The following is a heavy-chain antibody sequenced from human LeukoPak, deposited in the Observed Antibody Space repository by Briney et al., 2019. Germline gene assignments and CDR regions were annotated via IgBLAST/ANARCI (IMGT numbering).Heavy chain of an antibody. CDR3: ARDPVVVVPAAPQNYYYYGMDV. J-gene: IGHJ6*02. D-gene: IGHD2-2*01. V-gene: IGHV4-59*12. CDR1: GGSISSYY. CDR2: IYYSGST. Sequence: PSETLSLTCTVSGGSISSYYWSWIRQPPGKGLEWIWYIYYSGSTNYNPSLKSRVTISVDTSKNQFSLKLSSVTAADTAVYYCARDPVVVVPAAPQNYYYYGMDVWGQGSTVTVSS.